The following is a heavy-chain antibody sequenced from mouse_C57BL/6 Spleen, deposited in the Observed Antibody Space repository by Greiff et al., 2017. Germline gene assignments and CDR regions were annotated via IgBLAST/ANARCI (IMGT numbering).Heavy chain of an antibody. Sequence: EVKLVESGAELVRPGASVKLSCTASGFNIKDDYMHWVKQRPEQGLEWIGWIDPENGDTEYASKFQGKATITADTSSNTAYLQLSSLTSEDTAVYYCTTPSYGNYYFDYWGQGTTLTVSS. V-gene: IGHV14-4*01. CDR3: TTPSYGNYYFDY. CDR1: GFNIKDDY. D-gene: IGHD2-10*01. CDR2: IDPENGDT. J-gene: IGHJ2*01.